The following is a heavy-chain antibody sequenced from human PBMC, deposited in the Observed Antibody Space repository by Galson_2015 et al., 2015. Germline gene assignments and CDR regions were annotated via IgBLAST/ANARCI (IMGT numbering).Heavy chain of an antibody. V-gene: IGHV1-18*01. CDR3: ARSAGTHENWFDP. J-gene: IGHJ5*02. CDR1: GYTFTTYG. CDR2: ISAYNGNT. Sequence: SVKVSCKASGYTFTTYGISWVRQAPGQGLEWMGWISAYNGNTNYAQKLQGRVTMTTDTSTSTAYMELRSLRSDDTAVYYCARSAGTHENWFDPWGQGTLVPVSS. D-gene: IGHD4-23*01.